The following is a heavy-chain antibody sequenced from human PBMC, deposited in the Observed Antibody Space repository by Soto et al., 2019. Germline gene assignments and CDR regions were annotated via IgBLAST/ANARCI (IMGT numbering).Heavy chain of an antibody. V-gene: IGHV3-30*18. J-gene: IGHJ3*02. CDR2: ISYDGSNR. CDR1: GFTFSSYG. CDR3: AKIGMTKVTTNWDAFDI. D-gene: IGHD4-17*01. Sequence: PGGSLRLSCAASGFTFSSYGMHWVRQAPGKGLEWVAVISYDGSNRYYADSVKGRFTISRDNSKNTLYLQMNSLRAEDTAVYYCAKIGMTKVTTNWDAFDIWGEGTMVTFSS.